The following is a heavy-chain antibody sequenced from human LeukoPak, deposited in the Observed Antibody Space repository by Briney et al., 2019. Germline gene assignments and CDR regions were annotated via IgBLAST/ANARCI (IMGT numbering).Heavy chain of an antibody. D-gene: IGHD4-17*01. Sequence: GGSLRLSCAASGFTFSNYGMHWVRQAPGKGLEWVAVIWYDGSKKYYTDSVKGRFTISRDNSKNTLYLQMNSLRAEDTAVYYCARDLTYGDPGDWGQGTLVTVPS. V-gene: IGHV3-33*01. CDR1: GFTFSNYG. CDR2: IWYDGSKK. CDR3: ARDLTYGDPGD. J-gene: IGHJ4*02.